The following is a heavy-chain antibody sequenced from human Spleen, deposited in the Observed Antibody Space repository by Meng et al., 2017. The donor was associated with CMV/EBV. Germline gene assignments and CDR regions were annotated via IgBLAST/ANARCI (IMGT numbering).Heavy chain of an antibody. CDR1: GVSFSASY. CDR3: ARGYSSSWYNWFDP. Sequence: AVSGVSFSASYWSWIRQPPGKGLEWIGAINQSGSTNYNPSLKSRVTISVDTSKNQFSLNLSSVTAADTAVYYCARGYSSSWYNWFDPWGQGTLVTVSS. J-gene: IGHJ5*02. CDR2: INQSGST. D-gene: IGHD6-13*01. V-gene: IGHV4-34*01.